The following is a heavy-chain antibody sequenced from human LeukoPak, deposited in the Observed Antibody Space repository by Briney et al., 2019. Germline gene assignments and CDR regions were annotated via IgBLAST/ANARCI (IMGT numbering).Heavy chain of an antibody. V-gene: IGHV4-59*01. D-gene: IGHD2-15*01. J-gene: IGHJ5*02. Sequence: PSETLSLTCTVSGDSFDNYYWTWIRQPPGKGLEWIGYSGSSKYIPSLKSRVTISTHTSKRHFSLPLSSATAADTAVYYCAGTLVVAATQSPAGYWFDPWGQGTLVTVSS. CDR3: AGTLVVAATQSPAGYWFDP. CDR1: GDSFDNYY. CDR2: SGSS.